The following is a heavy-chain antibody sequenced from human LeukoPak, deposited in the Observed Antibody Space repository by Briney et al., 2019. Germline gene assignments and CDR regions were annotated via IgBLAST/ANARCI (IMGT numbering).Heavy chain of an antibody. CDR2: IDPNSGDT. V-gene: IGHV1-2*02. J-gene: IGHJ4*02. CDR1: AYTFTGYY. D-gene: IGHD2-2*01. Sequence: GASVKVSCKASAYTFTGYYIHWVRQAPGQGLDWMGWIDPNSGDTNFAQKFQGRVTMTRDTSISTAYMALTGLRADDTAVYYCARERLYCGDTRCFLDYWGQGTLVAVSS. CDR3: ARERLYCGDTRCFLDY.